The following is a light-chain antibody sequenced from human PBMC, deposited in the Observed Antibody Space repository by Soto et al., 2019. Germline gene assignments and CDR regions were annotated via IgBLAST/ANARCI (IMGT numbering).Light chain of an antibody. CDR3: AAWDDSFDGCL. CDR1: NSNIGSNP. V-gene: IGLV1-44*01. J-gene: IGLJ3*02. Sequence: QSVLTQPPTASGTPGQRVTISCSGSNSNIGSNPVSWYRQLPGTAPKLLIHSNDQRPSGVPDRFSGSKSGTSASLAITGLQSEDETVYYCAAWDDSFDGCLFGGGTKLTVL. CDR2: SND.